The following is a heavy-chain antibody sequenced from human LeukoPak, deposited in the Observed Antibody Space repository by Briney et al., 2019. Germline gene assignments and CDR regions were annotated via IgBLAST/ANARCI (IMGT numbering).Heavy chain of an antibody. V-gene: IGHV3-30-3*01. CDR1: GFTFSSYA. J-gene: IGHJ4*02. CDR3: ARDPNCISTSCYPDY. D-gene: IGHD2-2*01. Sequence: GGSLRPSCAASGFTFSSYAMHWVRQAQGKGLGWVAVISFDGSNKYYADSVKGRFTISRDNSKNTLYLQMNSLRAEDTAVYYCARDPNCISTSCYPDYWGQGTQVTVSS. CDR2: ISFDGSNK.